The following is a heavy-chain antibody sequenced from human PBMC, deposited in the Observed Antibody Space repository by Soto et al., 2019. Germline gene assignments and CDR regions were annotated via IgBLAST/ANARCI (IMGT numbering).Heavy chain of an antibody. Sequence: SETLSLTCAVYGGSFSGYYWSWIRQPPGKGLEWIGEINHSGSTNYNPSPKSRVTISVDTSKNQFSLKLSSVTAADTAVYYCASTGPNCSGGSCYQDYWGQGPLVTVSS. CDR2: INHSGST. D-gene: IGHD2-15*01. CDR1: GGSFSGYY. CDR3: ASTGPNCSGGSCYQDY. J-gene: IGHJ4*02. V-gene: IGHV4-34*01.